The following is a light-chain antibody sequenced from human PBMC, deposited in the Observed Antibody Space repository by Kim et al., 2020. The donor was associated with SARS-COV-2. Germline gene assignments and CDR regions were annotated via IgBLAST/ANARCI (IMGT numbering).Light chain of an antibody. CDR1: PSVSSSY. CDR3: QQYGSSLRT. Sequence: SPGERATLSCRARPSVSSSYLAWYQQTPGQAPRLLIYGASSRATGIPDRFSGSGSGTDFTLTISRLEPEDFAVYYCQQYGSSLRTFGQGTKVDIK. V-gene: IGKV3-20*01. CDR2: GAS. J-gene: IGKJ1*01.